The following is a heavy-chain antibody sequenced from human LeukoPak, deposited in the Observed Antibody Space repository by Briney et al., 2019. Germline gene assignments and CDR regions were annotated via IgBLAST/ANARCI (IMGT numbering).Heavy chain of an antibody. V-gene: IGHV1-2*02. CDR2: INPNSGGT. D-gene: IGHD4-17*01. Sequence: ASVKVSCKDSGYTFTGYYMHWVRQAPGPRLEWMGWINPNSGGTNYGQKFQGRVTMTRDMSISTSYMELSRLRSHDTAVYYCAREDYGDYSVYFQHWGEGTLVTVSS. CDR3: AREDYGDYSVYFQH. J-gene: IGHJ1*01. CDR1: GYTFTGYY.